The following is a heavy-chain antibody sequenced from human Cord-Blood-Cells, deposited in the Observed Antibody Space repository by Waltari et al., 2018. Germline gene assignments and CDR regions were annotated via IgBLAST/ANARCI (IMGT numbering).Heavy chain of an antibody. V-gene: IGHV3-21*01. CDR1: GFTFSSYS. CDR3: ARDARYGSSDY. CDR2: ISSSGSYL. D-gene: IGHD3-10*01. Sequence: EVQLVESGGGLVKPGGSLRLSCAASGFTFSSYSMNWVRQAPGKGLGWVSTISSSGSYLYYADSVKGRFPISRDNAKNSLYLQMNGLGAEDTAVYYCARDARYGSSDYWGQGTLVTVSS. J-gene: IGHJ4*02.